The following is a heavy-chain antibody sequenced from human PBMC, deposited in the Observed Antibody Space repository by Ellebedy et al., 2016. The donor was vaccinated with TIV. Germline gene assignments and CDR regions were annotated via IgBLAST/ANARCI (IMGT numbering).Heavy chain of an antibody. CDR1: EFTVSNNY. Sequence: GESLKISCAASEFTVSNNYITWVRQAPGKGLEWVSLIYRGGTTDYADSVKGRFTISRDSSENTLYLQMNSLRADDTAVYYCAARSRGGYYYYHSMDVWGQGTTVTVSS. J-gene: IGHJ6*02. CDR3: AARSRGGYYYYHSMDV. D-gene: IGHD3-10*01. V-gene: IGHV3-53*01. CDR2: IYRGGTT.